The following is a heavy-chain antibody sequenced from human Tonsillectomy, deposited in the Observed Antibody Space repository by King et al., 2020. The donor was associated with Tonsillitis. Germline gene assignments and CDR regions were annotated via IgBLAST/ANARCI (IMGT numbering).Heavy chain of an antibody. CDR1: GFTFSDAW. V-gene: IGHV3-15*01. Sequence: VQLVESGGGLVKPGGSLRLSCAASGFTFSDAWMNWVRQAPGKGLEWVGRIKSKTDGGTTDYAAPVKGRFTISRDDSKNTLYLQMNSLKTEDTAVYYCTTNPYDLWSGYQSLDYWGQGTLVTVSS. D-gene: IGHD3-3*01. CDR2: IKSKTDGGTT. CDR3: TTNPYDLWSGYQSLDY. J-gene: IGHJ4*02.